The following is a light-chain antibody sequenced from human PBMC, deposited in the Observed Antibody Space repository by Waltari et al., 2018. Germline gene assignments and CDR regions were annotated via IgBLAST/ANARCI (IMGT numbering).Light chain of an antibody. J-gene: IGKJ1*01. CDR2: DAS. CDR3: QKYGTLPAT. V-gene: IGKV3-20*01. Sequence: DIFLTQSPGTLSLSPGEGATLSCRASQSISRFLAWYQQKPGQGPRLLIYDASTRATGIPDRFSGSGSGTDFSLTISRLEPEDFAVYYCQKYGTLPATFGQGTKVEIK. CDR1: QSISRF.